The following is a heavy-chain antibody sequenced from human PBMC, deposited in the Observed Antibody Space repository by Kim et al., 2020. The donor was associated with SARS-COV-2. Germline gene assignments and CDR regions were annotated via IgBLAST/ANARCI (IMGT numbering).Heavy chain of an antibody. CDR1: GFTFSSYS. CDR2: ISSSISYI. J-gene: IGHJ6*02. V-gene: IGHV3-21*01. Sequence: GGSLRLSCAASGFTFSSYSMNWVRQAPGKGLEWVSSISSSISYIYYADSVKGRFTISRDNAKNSLYLQMNSLRAEDTAVYYCARVRQWLVPYYYGMDVWGQGTTVTVSS. D-gene: IGHD6-19*01. CDR3: ARVRQWLVPYYYGMDV.